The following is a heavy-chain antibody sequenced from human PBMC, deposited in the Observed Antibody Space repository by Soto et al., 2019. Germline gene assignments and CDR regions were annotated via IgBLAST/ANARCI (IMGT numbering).Heavy chain of an antibody. Sequence: QVQLVESGGGVVQPGRSLRLSCAASGFTFSSYGMHWVRQAPGKGLEWVAVISYDGSNKYYADSVKGRFTISRDNSKNTLYLQMNSLRAEDTAVYYCAKARVEARGGRDVWGQGTTVTVSS. CDR2: ISYDGSNK. D-gene: IGHD1-26*01. V-gene: IGHV3-30*18. CDR1: GFTFSSYG. CDR3: AKARVEARGGRDV. J-gene: IGHJ6*02.